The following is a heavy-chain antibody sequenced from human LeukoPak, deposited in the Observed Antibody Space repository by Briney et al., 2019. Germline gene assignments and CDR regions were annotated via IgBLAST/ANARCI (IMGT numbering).Heavy chain of an antibody. CDR1: GFTFSNYW. V-gene: IGHV3-74*01. D-gene: IGHD1-26*01. CDR3: ARVGLVGATPFDY. J-gene: IGHJ4*02. CDR2: INPDGSTT. Sequence: PGGSLRLSCAASGFTFSNYWMHWVRQDPGKGLVWVSFINPDGSTTNYADSVKGRFTISRDNAKNALYLQMNSLRAEDTAVYYCARVGLVGATPFDYWGQGTLVTVSS.